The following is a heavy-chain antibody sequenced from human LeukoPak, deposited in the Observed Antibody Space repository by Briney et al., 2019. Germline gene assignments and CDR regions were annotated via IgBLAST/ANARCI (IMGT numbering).Heavy chain of an antibody. Sequence: PSETLSLTCTVSGGSISSHYWSWIRQPPGKGLEWIGYIYYSGSTNYNPSLKSRVTISVDTSKSQFSLKLSSVTAADTAVYYCARMVVRGVYFDYWGQGTLVTVSS. CDR3: ARMVVRGVYFDY. V-gene: IGHV4-59*11. J-gene: IGHJ4*02. D-gene: IGHD2-15*01. CDR1: GGSISSHY. CDR2: IYYSGST.